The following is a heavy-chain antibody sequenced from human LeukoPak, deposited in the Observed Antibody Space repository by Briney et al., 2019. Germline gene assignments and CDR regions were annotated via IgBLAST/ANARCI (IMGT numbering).Heavy chain of an antibody. CDR1: GFTFSSYS. CDR2: ISSSSSTI. Sequence: QAGGSLRLSCAASGFTFSSYSMNWVRQAPGKGLEWVSYISSSSSTIYHADSVKGRFTIFRDSAKNSLYLQMNSLRAEDTAVYYCARDRDGYNESPQTHWGQGTMVTVSS. CDR3: ARDRDGYNESPQTH. V-gene: IGHV3-48*01. D-gene: IGHD5-24*01. J-gene: IGHJ3*01.